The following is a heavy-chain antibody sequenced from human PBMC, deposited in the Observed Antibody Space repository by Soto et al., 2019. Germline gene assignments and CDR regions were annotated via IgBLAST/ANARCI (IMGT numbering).Heavy chain of an antibody. CDR2: IHYNGNT. V-gene: IGHV4-39*01. CDR1: DGSISSRSYY. CDR3: SRGGQYSFHVFEI. J-gene: IGHJ3*02. D-gene: IGHD5-18*01. Sequence: SQTLSLTCTVFDGSISSRSYYWGWIRQPPGKGLEWIGTIHYNGNTDYNPSLKSRVTMSVDMSTRQFSLSLNSVTAADTAVYFSSRGGQYSFHVFEICGQGAMVT.